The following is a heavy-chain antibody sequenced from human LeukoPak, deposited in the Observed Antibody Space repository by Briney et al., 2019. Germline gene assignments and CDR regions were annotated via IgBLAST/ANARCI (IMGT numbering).Heavy chain of an antibody. CDR3: AKETSRIGGSMASFDY. CDR2: ISGSGGST. D-gene: IGHD1-26*01. CDR1: GFTFSSYG. J-gene: IGHJ4*02. V-gene: IGHV3-23*01. Sequence: GGSLRLSCAASGFTFSSYGLSWVRQAPGKGLEWVSGISGSGGSTNYADSVKGRFTISRDNSKNTLYLQMNSLRAEDTAVYYCAKETSRIGGSMASFDYWGQGTLVTVSS.